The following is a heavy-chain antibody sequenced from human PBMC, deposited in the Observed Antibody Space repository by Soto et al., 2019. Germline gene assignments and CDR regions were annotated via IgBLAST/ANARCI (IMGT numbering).Heavy chain of an antibody. D-gene: IGHD4-17*01. Sequence: QVQLVESGGGVVQPGRSLRLSCAASGFTFSSYAMHWVRQAPGKGLEWVAVISYDGSNKYYADSVKGRFTISRDNSKNTLYLQMNSLRAEDTAVYYCASPTTVVTRPVYYFDYWGQGTLVTVSS. V-gene: IGHV3-30-3*01. CDR3: ASPTTVVTRPVYYFDY. CDR1: GFTFSSYA. CDR2: ISYDGSNK. J-gene: IGHJ4*02.